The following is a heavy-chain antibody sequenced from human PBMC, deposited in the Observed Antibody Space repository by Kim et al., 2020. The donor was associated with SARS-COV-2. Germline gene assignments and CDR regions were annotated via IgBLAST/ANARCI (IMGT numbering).Heavy chain of an antibody. CDR3: ALAYCGGDCWGDFDY. J-gene: IGHJ4*02. D-gene: IGHD2-21*02. CDR1: GGTFSSYA. V-gene: IGHV1-69*04. CDR2: IIPILGIA. Sequence: SVKVSCKASGGTFSSYAISWVRQAPGQGLEWMGRIIPILGIANYAQKFQGRVTITADKSTSTAYMELSSLRSEDTAVYYCALAYCGGDCWGDFDYWVQG.